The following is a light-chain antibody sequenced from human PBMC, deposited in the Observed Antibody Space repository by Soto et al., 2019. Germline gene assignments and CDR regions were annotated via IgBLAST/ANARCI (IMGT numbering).Light chain of an antibody. CDR1: RSVSSN. CDR2: DIS. Sequence: EIVMTQSPATLSVSPGERATLSCRASRSVSSNLAWYQQKPGQAPSLLIYDISARATGIPTRFSGSGSGTEFTLTISSLQSEDFAVYYCQQYNDWPLTFGRGTKVEIK. V-gene: IGKV3D-15*01. J-gene: IGKJ4*01. CDR3: QQYNDWPLT.